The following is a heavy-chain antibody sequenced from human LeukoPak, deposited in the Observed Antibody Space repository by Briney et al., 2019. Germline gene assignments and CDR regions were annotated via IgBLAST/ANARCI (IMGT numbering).Heavy chain of an antibody. D-gene: IGHD5-12*01. CDR3: ARGVATIMS. J-gene: IGHJ4*02. CDR1: GFTFSTYS. Sequence: GGSLRLSCAASGFTFSTYSMSWVRQAPGKGLEWVSSISSNSRYIYYADSMRGRFTISRDNAKNTLYLQMNSLGDEDTAVYYCARGVATIMSWGQGTLVTVSS. CDR2: ISSNSRYI. V-gene: IGHV3-21*01.